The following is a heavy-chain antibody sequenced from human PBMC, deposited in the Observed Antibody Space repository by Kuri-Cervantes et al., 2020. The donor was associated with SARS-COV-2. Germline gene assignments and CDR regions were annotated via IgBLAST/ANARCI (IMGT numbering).Heavy chain of an antibody. CDR1: GFTFSSYA. Sequence: GGSLRLSCAASGFTFSSYAMHWVRQAPGKGLEWVAVISYDGSNKYYADSVKGRFTISRDNSKNTLYLQMNSLRAEDTAVYYCARGGGYGPTTGFDYWGQGTLVTVSS. D-gene: IGHD3-16*01. CDR2: ISYDGSNK. J-gene: IGHJ4*02. CDR3: ARGGGYGPTTGFDY. V-gene: IGHV3-30-3*01.